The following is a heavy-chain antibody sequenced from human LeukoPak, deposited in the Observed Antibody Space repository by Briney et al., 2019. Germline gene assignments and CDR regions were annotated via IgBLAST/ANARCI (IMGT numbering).Heavy chain of an antibody. CDR2: INHSGST. J-gene: IGHJ5*02. V-gene: IGHV4-34*01. CDR3: ARRVLQLVPRYNWFDP. CDR1: GGSFSGYY. Sequence: SETLSLTCAVYGGSFSGYYWSWIRQPPGKGLEWIGEINHSGSTNYNPSLKSRVTISVDTSKNQFSLKLSSVTAADTAVYYCARRVLQLVPRYNWFDPWGQGTLVTVSS. D-gene: IGHD6-6*01.